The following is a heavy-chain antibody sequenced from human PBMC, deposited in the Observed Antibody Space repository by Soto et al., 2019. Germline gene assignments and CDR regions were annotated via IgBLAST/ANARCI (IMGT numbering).Heavy chain of an antibody. V-gene: IGHV3-48*02. CDR2: ISSNSFTI. CDR1: GFICSKYS. Sequence: GPLRLSWGDSGFICSKYSMNWVRQAPGKGLEWLSYISSNSFTIYYADSVRGRFTIFRDNAKNSLYLQMNSLRDEDTAVYHCAREDILGTRSVDYWGQGALVTVSS. CDR3: AREDILGTRSVDY. J-gene: IGHJ4*02. D-gene: IGHD1-26*01.